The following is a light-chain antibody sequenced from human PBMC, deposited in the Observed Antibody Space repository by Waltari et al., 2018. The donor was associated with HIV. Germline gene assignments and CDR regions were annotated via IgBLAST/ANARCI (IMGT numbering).Light chain of an antibody. J-gene: IGLJ2*01. CDR3: AVLDDTLGGGV. CDR2: RDN. Sequence: QSGVTQPPSASAAPGQKVTISCSGGTANIGANFVFWFQQFPGTAPKLLIYRDNLRHSGVPARFSGSKSGTSASLTISGLRSDDEAHYFCAVLDDTLGGGVFGGGTKLTVL. V-gene: IGLV1-47*01. CDR1: TANIGANF.